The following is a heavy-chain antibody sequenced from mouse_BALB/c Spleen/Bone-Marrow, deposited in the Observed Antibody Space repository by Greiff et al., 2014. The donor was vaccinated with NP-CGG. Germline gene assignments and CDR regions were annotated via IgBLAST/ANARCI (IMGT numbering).Heavy chain of an antibody. CDR2: INPSTGYT. V-gene: IGHV1-7*01. J-gene: IGHJ4*01. D-gene: IGHD2-1*01. CDR3: ARGNPLYAMDY. CDR1: GYTFTSYW. Sequence: VQPVESGAELAKPGASVKMSCKASGYTFTSYWMHWVKQRPGQGLEWIGYINPSTGYTDYNQKFNDKATLTADKSSSTAYMQLSSLTSKDSAVYYCARGNPLYAMDYWGQGTSVTISS.